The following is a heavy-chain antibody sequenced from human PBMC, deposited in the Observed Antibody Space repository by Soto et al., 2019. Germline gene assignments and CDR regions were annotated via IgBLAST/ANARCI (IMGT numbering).Heavy chain of an antibody. V-gene: IGHV3-30*03. CDR1: GLTFNSYG. Sequence: QVQLVESGGGVVPPGRSLRLSCAASGLTFNSYGMHWVRQAPGQGLVWVAIMSYDGRNKYYADSVKGRFTLSRDNSKNTLNLQMSSLRTDETAMYYCARDLPGDPPGENFQHWGQGTLVTVSS. CDR2: MSYDGRNK. J-gene: IGHJ1*01. CDR3: ARDLPGDPPGENFQH.